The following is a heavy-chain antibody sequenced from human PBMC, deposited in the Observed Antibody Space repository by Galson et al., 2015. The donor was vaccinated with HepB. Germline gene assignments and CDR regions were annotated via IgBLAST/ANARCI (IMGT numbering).Heavy chain of an antibody. J-gene: IGHJ3*02. CDR1: GYTLTELS. Sequence: SVKVSCKVSGYTLTELSMHWVRQAPGKGLEWMGGFDPEDGETIYAQKFQGRVTMTEDTSTDTAYMELSSLRSEDTAVYYCATGIAVAAGAFDIWGQGTMVTVSS. V-gene: IGHV1-24*01. CDR2: FDPEDGET. CDR3: ATGIAVAAGAFDI. D-gene: IGHD6-19*01.